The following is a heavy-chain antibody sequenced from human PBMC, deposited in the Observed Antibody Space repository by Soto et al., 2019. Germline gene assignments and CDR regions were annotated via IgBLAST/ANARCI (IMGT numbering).Heavy chain of an antibody. CDR3: ARAEYDFWSGYYTRWFDH. J-gene: IGHJ5*02. CDR1: GFTFSSYE. D-gene: IGHD3-3*01. Sequence: XGSLRLACSAAGFTFSSYEMNWVRQAPGKGLEWVSYISSSGSTIYYADSVKGRFTISRGNAKNSLYLQMNSLRAEDTAVYYCARAEYDFWSGYYTRWFDHWGQGTLVTVSS. V-gene: IGHV3-48*03. CDR2: ISSSGSTI.